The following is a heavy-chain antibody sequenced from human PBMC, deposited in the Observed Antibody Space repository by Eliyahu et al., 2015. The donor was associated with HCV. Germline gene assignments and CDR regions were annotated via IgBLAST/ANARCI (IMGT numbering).Heavy chain of an antibody. Sequence: EVQLVESGGGLVQPGGSLRLSCAASGFXFXSYSMNWFRRAPGKGLEWVSYISSSSSTIYYADSVKGRFTISRDNAKNSLYLQMNSLRDEDTAVYYCARDGLYSGSYLTAYYYYYYMDVWGKGTTVTVSS. V-gene: IGHV3-48*02. J-gene: IGHJ6*03. CDR2: ISSSSSTI. D-gene: IGHD1-26*01. CDR1: GFXFXSYS. CDR3: ARDGLYSGSYLTAYYYYYYMDV.